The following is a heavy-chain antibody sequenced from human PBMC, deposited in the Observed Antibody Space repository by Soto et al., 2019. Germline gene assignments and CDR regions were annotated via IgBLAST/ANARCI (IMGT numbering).Heavy chain of an antibody. J-gene: IGHJ4*02. CDR1: GYSFTGLD. D-gene: IGHD1-26*01. CDR3: ARGVTAGVDY. CDR2: MEPSSGRA. Sequence: ASVKVSCKASGYSFTGLDINWVRQTTGQGLEWMGWMEPSSGRAGYAQKFQGRVTMTRDTSINTAYMELSSLTSDDTAFYYCARGVTAGVDYWGQGTLVTVSS. V-gene: IGHV1-8*01.